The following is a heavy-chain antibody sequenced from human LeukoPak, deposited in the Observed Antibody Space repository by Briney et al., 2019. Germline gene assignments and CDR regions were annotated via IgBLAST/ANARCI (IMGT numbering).Heavy chain of an antibody. CDR2: VNHSGTT. Sequence: SETLSLTCAVYDGSFTDYYWSWIRQTPGKGLEWIGEVNHSGTTNYNPSLKSRVTISVDTSKNQFSLKVTSVTAADTALYYCARAYNGYDYPWGQGTLVTVSS. CDR3: ARAYNGYDYP. CDR1: DGSFTDYY. J-gene: IGHJ5*02. D-gene: IGHD5-12*01. V-gene: IGHV4-34*01.